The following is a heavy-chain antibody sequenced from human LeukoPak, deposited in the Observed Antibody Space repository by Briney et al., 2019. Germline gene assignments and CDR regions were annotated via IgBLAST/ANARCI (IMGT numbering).Heavy chain of an antibody. CDR2: ISSSSTI. Sequence: PGGSLRLSCAASGFTFSSYSMNWVRQAPGKGLEWVSYISSSSTIYYADSVKGRFTISRDNAKNSLYLQMNSLRAEDTAVYYCARDSDRPYYYDSSGPPPDYWGQGTLVTVSS. CDR1: GFTFSSYS. D-gene: IGHD3-22*01. V-gene: IGHV3-48*04. J-gene: IGHJ4*02. CDR3: ARDSDRPYYYDSSGPPPDY.